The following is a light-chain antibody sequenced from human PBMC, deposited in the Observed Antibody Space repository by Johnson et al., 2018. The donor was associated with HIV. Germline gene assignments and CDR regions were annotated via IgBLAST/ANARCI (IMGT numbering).Light chain of an antibody. V-gene: IGLV1-51*01. CDR2: DNN. CDR1: SSNIGNNH. Sequence: QSVLTQPPSVSAAPGQKVSISCSGSSSNIGNNHVSWYQQFPGAAPKLLIYDNNKRPSGIPDRFSGSKSGTSATLGITGLQTGDEAEYYCATRDSSMTDGGCLGTGTKVTGL. J-gene: IGLJ1*01. CDR3: ATRDSSMTDGGC.